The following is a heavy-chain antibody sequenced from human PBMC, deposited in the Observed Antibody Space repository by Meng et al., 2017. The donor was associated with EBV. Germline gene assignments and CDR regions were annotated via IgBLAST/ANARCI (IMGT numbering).Heavy chain of an antibody. D-gene: IGHD1-26*01. CDR1: GFTFSGSA. Sequence: VQLVESGGGLVQPGGSLKLSCASSGFTFSGSAMPWVRQASGKGLEWVGRIRSKANSYATAYAASVKGRFTISRDDSKNTAYLQMNSLKTEDTAVYYCTRLDGSYIYYWGQGTLVTASS. CDR3: TRLDGSYIYY. CDR2: IRSKANSYAT. V-gene: IGHV3-73*02. J-gene: IGHJ4*02.